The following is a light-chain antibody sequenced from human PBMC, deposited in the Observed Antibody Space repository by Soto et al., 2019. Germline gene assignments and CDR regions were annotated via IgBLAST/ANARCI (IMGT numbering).Light chain of an antibody. J-gene: IGLJ3*02. CDR3: QTWGTGTWV. Sequence: QPVVTQSPSASASLGASVRLTYTLSSGHSSYAIAWHQQQPEKGPRYLMKVDSDGSHIKGDGIPDRFSGSSSGAERYLTISSLQSEDEADYYCQTWGTGTWVFGGGTKLTVL. CDR2: VDSDGSH. V-gene: IGLV4-69*01. CDR1: SGHSSYA.